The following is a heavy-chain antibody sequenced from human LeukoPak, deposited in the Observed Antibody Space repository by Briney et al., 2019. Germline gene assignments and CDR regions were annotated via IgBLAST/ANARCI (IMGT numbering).Heavy chain of an antibody. CDR3: AREGYYDSSGYSPVDY. CDR1: GYTFTSYY. Sequence: ASVKVSCKASGYTFTSYYMHWVRQAPGQGLEWMGIINPSGGSTSYAQKFQGRVTMTRDTSTSTVYMELSSLRAEDTAVYYCAREGYYDSSGYSPVDYWGQGTLVTVSS. J-gene: IGHJ4*02. D-gene: IGHD3-22*01. V-gene: IGHV1-46*01. CDR2: INPSGGST.